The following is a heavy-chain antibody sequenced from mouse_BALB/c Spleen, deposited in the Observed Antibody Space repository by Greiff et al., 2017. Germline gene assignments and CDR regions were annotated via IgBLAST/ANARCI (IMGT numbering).Heavy chain of an antibody. CDR2: IDPFNGGT. Sequence: VQLQQSGPELMKPGASVKISCKASGYSFTSYYMHWVKQSHGKSLEWIGYIDPFNGGTSYNQKFKGKATLTVDKSSSTAYMHLSSLTSEDSAVYYCARGGITPYAMDYWGQGTSVTVSS. CDR3: ARGGITPYAMDY. D-gene: IGHD2-4*01. J-gene: IGHJ4*01. CDR1: GYSFTSYY. V-gene: IGHV1S135*01.